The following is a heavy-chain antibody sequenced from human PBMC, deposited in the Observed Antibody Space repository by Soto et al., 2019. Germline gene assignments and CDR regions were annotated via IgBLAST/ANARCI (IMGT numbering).Heavy chain of an antibody. CDR1: GGSISNYY. CDR2: IYYSGST. V-gene: IGHV4-59*01. CDR3: ARVTWDEEQQLHSGGYYFDY. D-gene: IGHD6-13*01. J-gene: IGHJ4*02. Sequence: SETLSLTCTVSGGSISNYYWSWIRQPPGKGLEWIGYIYYSGSTMYHPSLESRVTISVDTSNYQFSLQLSSLTAADTAVYYCARVTWDEEQQLHSGGYYFDYCGQGTLVTVSS.